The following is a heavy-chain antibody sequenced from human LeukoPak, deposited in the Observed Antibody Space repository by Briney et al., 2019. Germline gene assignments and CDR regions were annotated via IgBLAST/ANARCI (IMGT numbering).Heavy chain of an antibody. CDR1: GGTFSSYA. CDR2: IIPILGIA. D-gene: IGHD6-13*01. J-gene: IGHJ4*02. CDR3: ARGLDGQQLDY. Sequence: GASVKVSCKASGGTFSSYAISWVRQAPGQGLEWMGSIIPILGIANYAQKFQGRVTITADKSTSTAYMELSSLRSEDTAVYYCARGLDGQQLDYWGQGTLVTVSS. V-gene: IGHV1-69*04.